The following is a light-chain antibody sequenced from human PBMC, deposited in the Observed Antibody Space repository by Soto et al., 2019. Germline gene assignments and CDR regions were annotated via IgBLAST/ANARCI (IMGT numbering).Light chain of an antibody. J-gene: IGKJ1*01. CDR3: QQYNNWPPWT. V-gene: IGKV3D-15*01. CDR2: DTS. CDR1: QGIGDT. Sequence: EFVMSQSPSTLSVSPGEGATLSCRASQGIGDTLAWYQHKPGQTPRLLIYDTSTRATGIPARFSGSGSGTDFTLTISRLEPEDFAIYYCQQYNNWPPWTFGQGTKVDIK.